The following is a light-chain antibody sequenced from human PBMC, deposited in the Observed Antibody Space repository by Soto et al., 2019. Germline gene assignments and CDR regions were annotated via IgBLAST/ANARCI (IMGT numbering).Light chain of an antibody. CDR3: GTWDSSLSAYV. V-gene: IGLV1-51*01. J-gene: IGLJ1*01. CDR2: DNN. CDR1: SSNIGNNY. Sequence: QSVLTQPPSVSADPGQKVTISCSGSSSNIGNNYVSCYQQLPGTAPKLLIYDNNKRPSGIPDRFSGSKSGTSATLGITGLQTGDEADYYCGTWDSSLSAYVFGTGTKVTVL.